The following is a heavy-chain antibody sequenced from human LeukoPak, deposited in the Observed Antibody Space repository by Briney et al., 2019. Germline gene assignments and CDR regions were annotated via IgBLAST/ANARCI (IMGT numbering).Heavy chain of an antibody. V-gene: IGHV4-59*08. D-gene: IGHD2-21*02. CDR3: ARHLRGAYCGDNCYLDY. CDR1: VGSISSYY. Sequence: SETLSLTCTVSVGSISSYYWSWIRQPPGKGLEWIWYIHYSESTNYNPSIQSRVTISVDTSKNQFSLKLSSVTAADTAVYSCARHLRGAYCGDNCYLDYWGQGTLVTVSS. CDR2: IHYSEST. J-gene: IGHJ4*02.